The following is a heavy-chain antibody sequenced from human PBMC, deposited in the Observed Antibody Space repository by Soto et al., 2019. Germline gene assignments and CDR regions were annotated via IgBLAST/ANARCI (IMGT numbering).Heavy chain of an antibody. D-gene: IGHD2-2*01. J-gene: IGHJ5*02. CDR3: ARDEIVVVPAAINHWFDP. CDR2: INPSGGKP. CDR1: GYTFTSYY. V-gene: IGHV1-46*01. Sequence: ASVKVSCKASGYTFTSYYMHWVRQAPGQGLEWMGLINPSGGKPSYAQKFQGRVTMTRDTSTSTVYMELSSLRSEDTAVYYCARDEIVVVPAAINHWFDPWGQGTLVTVSS.